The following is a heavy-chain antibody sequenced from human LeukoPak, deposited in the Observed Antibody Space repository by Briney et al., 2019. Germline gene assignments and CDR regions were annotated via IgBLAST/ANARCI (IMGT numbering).Heavy chain of an antibody. D-gene: IGHD7-27*01. CDR3: ARSRAPGAADAFDI. CDR2: IYPDDSDI. J-gene: IGHJ3*02. V-gene: IGHV5-51*01. Sequence: GESLKISCKGSGYRFTSYWIGWVRQMPGKGLEWMGIIYPDDSDIRYSPSFQGQVTISADKSINTAYLQWSSLKAPDTAVYYCARSRAPGAADAFDIWGQGTMVTVSS. CDR1: GYRFTSYW.